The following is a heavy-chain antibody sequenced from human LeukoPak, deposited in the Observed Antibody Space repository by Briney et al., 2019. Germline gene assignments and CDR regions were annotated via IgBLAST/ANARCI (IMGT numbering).Heavy chain of an antibody. CDR2: IRYDGSNK. CDR3: AKEEYISSWYPSDY. Sequence: GGSLRLSCAASGFTFSSYGMHWVRQAPGKGLEWVAFIRYDGSNKYYADSVKGRFTISRDNSKNTLYLQMNSLRAEDTAVYYCAKEEYISSWYPSDYWGQGTLVTVSP. D-gene: IGHD6-13*01. J-gene: IGHJ4*02. CDR1: GFTFSSYG. V-gene: IGHV3-30*02.